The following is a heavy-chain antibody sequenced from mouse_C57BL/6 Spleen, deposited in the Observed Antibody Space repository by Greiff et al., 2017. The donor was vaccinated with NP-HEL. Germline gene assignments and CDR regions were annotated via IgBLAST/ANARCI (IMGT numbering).Heavy chain of an antibody. CDR1: GYSITSGYY. J-gene: IGHJ2*01. V-gene: IGHV3-6*01. CDR2: ISYDGSN. Sequence: EVKLQESGPGLVKPSQSLSLTCSVTGYSITSGYYWNWIRQFPGNKLEWMGYISYDGSNNYNPSLKNRISITRDTSKNQFFLKLNSVTTEDTATYYCARAGGNFDYWGQGTTLTVSS. D-gene: IGHD1-1*02. CDR3: ARAGGNFDY.